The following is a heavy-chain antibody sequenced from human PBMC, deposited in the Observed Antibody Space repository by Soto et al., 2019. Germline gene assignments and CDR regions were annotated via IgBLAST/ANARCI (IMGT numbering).Heavy chain of an antibody. J-gene: IGHJ4*02. CDR1: VVIFSNFG. V-gene: IGHV3-33*01. D-gene: IGHD1-26*01. CDR2: IWHDGSNK. CDR3: AGFYVAAGAAPLEY. Sequence: LYWAASVVIFSNFGMHWFRQAPGKGLEWVGIIWHDGSNKYYADSVEGRFTISRDNSKNTVYLQMKSLRGEDTGIYYCAGFYVAAGAAPLEYWGQGTLVTVSS.